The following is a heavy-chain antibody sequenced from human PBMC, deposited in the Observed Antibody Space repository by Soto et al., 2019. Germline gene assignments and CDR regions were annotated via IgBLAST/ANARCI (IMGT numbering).Heavy chain of an antibody. J-gene: IGHJ6*03. Sequence: ASETLSLTCAVYGGSFSGYYWSWIRQPPGKGLEWIGEINHSGSTNYNPSLKSRVTISVDTSKNQFSLKLSSVTAADTAVYYCASVAAAGWTRYYYYYMDVWGKGTTVTVSS. CDR3: ASVAAAGWTRYYYYYMDV. CDR1: GGSFSGYY. D-gene: IGHD6-13*01. CDR2: INHSGST. V-gene: IGHV4-34*03.